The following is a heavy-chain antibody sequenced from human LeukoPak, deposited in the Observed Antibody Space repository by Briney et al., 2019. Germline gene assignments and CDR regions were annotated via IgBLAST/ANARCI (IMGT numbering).Heavy chain of an antibody. CDR1: GYSISSGYY. Sequence: SETLSLTCTVSGYSISSGYYWGWIRQPPGKGLEWIGSIYHSGSTYYNPSLKSRVTISVDTSKNQFSLKLSSVTAADTAVYCCARSTGGYSFTDAFDIWGQGTMVTVSS. J-gene: IGHJ3*02. CDR2: IYHSGST. D-gene: IGHD5-18*01. CDR3: ARSTGGYSFTDAFDI. V-gene: IGHV4-38-2*02.